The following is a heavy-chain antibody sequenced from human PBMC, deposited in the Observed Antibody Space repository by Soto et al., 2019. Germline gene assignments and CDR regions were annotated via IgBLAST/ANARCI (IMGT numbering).Heavy chain of an antibody. J-gene: IGHJ4*02. CDR3: VRDLDGSGSYYTDY. Sequence: QVQLVHSGAEVKKPGASVKVSCKASGYTFSIYGINWVRQAPGQGLEWMGWIRPNNGNTKYAQNLQGRVTMTTDTSTSTAYMELKSLRSDDTAVYYCVRDLDGSGSYYTDYWGPGTLVTVSS. CDR2: IRPNNGNT. D-gene: IGHD3-10*01. V-gene: IGHV1-18*01. CDR1: GYTFSIYG.